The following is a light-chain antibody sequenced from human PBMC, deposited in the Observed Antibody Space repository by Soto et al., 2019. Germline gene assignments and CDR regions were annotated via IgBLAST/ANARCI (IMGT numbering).Light chain of an antibody. CDR2: GAS. CDR3: QQYHNLPPFT. Sequence: DIQMTQSPSSLSASVGARVSITCQASQDIRNYLSWFQQKPGRAPKLLIYGASNLETGVPSRFRGSGYETDFTFTISSLQPEDIATYYCQQYHNLPPFTFGPGTKVDIK. J-gene: IGKJ3*01. CDR1: QDIRNY. V-gene: IGKV1-33*01.